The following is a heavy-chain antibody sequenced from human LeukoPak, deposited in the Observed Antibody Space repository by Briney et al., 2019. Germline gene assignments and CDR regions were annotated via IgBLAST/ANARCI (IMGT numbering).Heavy chain of an antibody. CDR2: ISTSSTYI. CDR1: GFTFSRYT. D-gene: IGHD1-14*01. CDR3: AKTLGNPDAGFDS. J-gene: IGHJ4*02. Sequence: PGGSLRLSCSASGFTFSRYTMSWVRQAPGKGLEWVSSISTSSTYIYYADSLKGRFTISRDNAKNSVYLQMNNLRAEDTAIYYCAKTLGNPDAGFDSWGQGTLVTVSS. V-gene: IGHV3-21*01.